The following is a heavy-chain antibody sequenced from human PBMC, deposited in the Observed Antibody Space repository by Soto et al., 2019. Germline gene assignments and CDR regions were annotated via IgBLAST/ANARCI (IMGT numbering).Heavy chain of an antibody. J-gene: IGHJ4*02. Sequence: SQTLSLTCAISGDSVSSNSAAWNWIRQSPSRGLEWLGRTYYRSKWYNDYAVSVKSRITINPDTSKNQFSLQLNSVTPEDTAVYYCAREPYDFWSGYYLSYWYWGQGTLVTVSS. CDR2: TYYRSKWYN. CDR1: GDSVSSNSAA. D-gene: IGHD3-3*01. V-gene: IGHV6-1*01. CDR3: AREPYDFWSGYYLSYWY.